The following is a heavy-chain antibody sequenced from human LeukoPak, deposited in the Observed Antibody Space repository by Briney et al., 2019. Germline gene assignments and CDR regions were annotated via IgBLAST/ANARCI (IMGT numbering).Heavy chain of an antibody. CDR2: IYYSGST. Sequence: SETLSLTCTVSGGSISSYYWSWIRQPPGKGLEWIGYIYYSGSTNYNPSLKSRVTISVDTSKNRFSLKLNSVTPADTAVYFCARGTSKTFDYWGQGTLVTVSS. CDR1: GGSISSYY. CDR3: ARGTSKTFDY. V-gene: IGHV4-59*01. J-gene: IGHJ4*02.